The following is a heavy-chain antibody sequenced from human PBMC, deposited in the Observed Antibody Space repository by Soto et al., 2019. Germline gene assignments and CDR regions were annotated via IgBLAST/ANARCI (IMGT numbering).Heavy chain of an antibody. V-gene: IGHV4-59*01. CDR1: GGSISTYY. CDR2: VYYRGST. J-gene: IGHJ2*01. Sequence: QVQLQESGPGLVKPSETLSLTCTVSGGSISTYYWTWIRQPPGKGLEWIGYVYYRGSTNYNPSLKSRVTILVDTSKNQCSLRLSSVTAADTAVYHCARTYYYGAGRWFFDLWGRGTLVTVSS. D-gene: IGHD3-10*01. CDR3: ARTYYYGAGRWFFDL.